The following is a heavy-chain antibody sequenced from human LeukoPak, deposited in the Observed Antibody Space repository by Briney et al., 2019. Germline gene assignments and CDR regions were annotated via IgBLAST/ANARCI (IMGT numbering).Heavy chain of an antibody. CDR2: VSYDGSNK. CDR3: TRRVSATRWFDP. V-gene: IGHV3-30*03. D-gene: IGHD2-15*01. J-gene: IGHJ5*02. Sequence: GGSLRLSCAASGFTFSTYGMHWVRQAPGKGLEWVAVVSYDGSNKYYADSVKGRFTISRDNSKNTLYLQMNSLRVEDTAVYYCTRRVSATRWFDPWGQGTLVTVSS. CDR1: GFTFSTYG.